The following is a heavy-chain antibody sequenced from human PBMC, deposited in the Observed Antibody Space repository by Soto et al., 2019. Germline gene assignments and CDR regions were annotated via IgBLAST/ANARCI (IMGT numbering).Heavy chain of an antibody. CDR1: GFTFSNAW. CDR2: IKSKTDGGTT. D-gene: IGHD3-22*01. J-gene: IGHJ4*02. Sequence: GESLKISCAASGFTFSNAWMSWVRQAPGKGLEWVGRIKSKTDGGTTDYAAPVKGRFTISRDDSKNTLYLQMNSLKTEDTAVYYCTTEHHYYDSSGYGDYWGQGTLVTVSS. CDR3: TTEHHYYDSSGYGDY. V-gene: IGHV3-15*01.